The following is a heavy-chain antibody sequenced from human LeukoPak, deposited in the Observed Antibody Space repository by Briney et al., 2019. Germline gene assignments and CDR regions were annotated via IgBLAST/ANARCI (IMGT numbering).Heavy chain of an antibody. J-gene: IGHJ6*02. V-gene: IGHV7-4-1*02. CDR2: INTNTGNP. CDR3: ARDLITFKRMVRGVIVPYGMDV. D-gene: IGHD3-10*01. CDR1: GYSFTTFA. Sequence: ASVKVSCKASGYSFTTFAMNWVRQAPGQGLEWMGWINTNTGNPTYAQGFTGRFVFSLDTSVSTAYLQISSLKAEDTAVYYCARDLITFKRMVRGVIVPYGMDVWGQGTTVTVSS.